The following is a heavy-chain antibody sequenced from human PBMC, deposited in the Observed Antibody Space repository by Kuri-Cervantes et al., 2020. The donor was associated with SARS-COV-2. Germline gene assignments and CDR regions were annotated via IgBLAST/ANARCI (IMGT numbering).Heavy chain of an antibody. CDR3: ARGGHDRRNWFDP. CDR2: IYSGGST. D-gene: IGHD3-16*01. Sequence: GESLKISCAASGFTVSSNYMSWVRQAPGKGLEWVSVIYSGGSTYYADPVKGRFTISRDNSKNTLYLQMNSLRAGDTAVYYCARGGHDRRNWFDPWGQGTLVTVSS. CDR1: GFTVSSNY. J-gene: IGHJ5*02. V-gene: IGHV3-66*01.